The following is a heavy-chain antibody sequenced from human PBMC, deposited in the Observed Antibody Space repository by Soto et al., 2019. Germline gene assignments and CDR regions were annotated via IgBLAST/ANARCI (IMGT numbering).Heavy chain of an antibody. CDR3: ARDEGQGPAAIYYYYYMDV. D-gene: IGHD2-2*01. CDR2: ISSSSSYI. Sequence: GGSLRLSCAASGFTFSSYSMNWVRQAPGKGLEWVSSISSSSSYIYYADSVKGRFTISRDNAKNSLYLQMNSLRAEDTAVYYCARDEGQGPAAIYYYYYMDVWGKGTTVTVSS. CDR1: GFTFSSYS. V-gene: IGHV3-21*01. J-gene: IGHJ6*03.